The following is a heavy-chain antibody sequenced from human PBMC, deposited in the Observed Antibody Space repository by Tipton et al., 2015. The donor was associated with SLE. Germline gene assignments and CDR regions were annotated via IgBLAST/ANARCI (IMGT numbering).Heavy chain of an antibody. CDR1: GGSFSGYY. Sequence: TLSLTCAVYGGSFSGYYWSWIRQPPGKGLEWIGYIYYSGSTNYNPSLKSRVTISVDTSKNQFSLKLSSVTAADTAVYYCAREGHYYYDSSGYYLDAFDIWGQGTMVTVSS. D-gene: IGHD3-22*01. V-gene: IGHV4-59*12. J-gene: IGHJ3*02. CDR2: IYYSGST. CDR3: AREGHYYYDSSGYYLDAFDI.